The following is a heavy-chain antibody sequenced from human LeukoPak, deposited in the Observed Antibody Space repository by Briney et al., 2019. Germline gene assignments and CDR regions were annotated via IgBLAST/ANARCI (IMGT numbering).Heavy chain of an antibody. Sequence: ASVKVSCKASGGTFSSYAISWVRQAPGQGLEWMGGIIPIFGTANYAQKFQGRVTITADESTSTAYMELSSLRFEDTAVYYCARSRIAAAGTSPNYYYYGMDVWGKGTTVTVSS. CDR3: ARSRIAAAGTSPNYYYYGMDV. CDR1: GGTFSSYA. J-gene: IGHJ6*04. CDR2: IIPIFGTA. D-gene: IGHD6-13*01. V-gene: IGHV1-69*13.